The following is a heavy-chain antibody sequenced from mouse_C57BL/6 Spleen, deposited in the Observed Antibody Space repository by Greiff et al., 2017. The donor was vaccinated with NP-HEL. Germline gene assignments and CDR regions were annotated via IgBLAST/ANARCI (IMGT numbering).Heavy chain of an antibody. V-gene: IGHV1-26*01. Sequence: EVQLQQSGPELVKPGASVKISCKASGYTFTDYYMNWVKQSHGKSLEWIGDINPNNGGTSYNQKFKGKATLTVDKASSTAYMELLSLTSEDSAVYYCAREGTMVTTVFDYWGQGTTLTVSS. D-gene: IGHD2-2*01. CDR1: GYTFTDYY. J-gene: IGHJ2*01. CDR3: AREGTMVTTVFDY. CDR2: INPNNGGT.